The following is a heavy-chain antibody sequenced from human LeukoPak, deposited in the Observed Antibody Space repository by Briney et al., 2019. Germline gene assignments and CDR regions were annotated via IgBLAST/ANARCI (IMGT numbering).Heavy chain of an antibody. CDR3: ARSYSYRSYY. CDR1: GGSISSGSYY. CDR2: IYTSGST. V-gene: IGHV4-61*02. Sequence: SQTLSLTCTVSGGSISSGSYYWSWIRQPAGKGLEWIGRIYTSGSTNYNPSLKSLVTISVDTSKNQFSLRLSSVTAADTAVYHCARSYSYRSYYWGQGTLVTVSS. J-gene: IGHJ4*02. D-gene: IGHD5-18*01.